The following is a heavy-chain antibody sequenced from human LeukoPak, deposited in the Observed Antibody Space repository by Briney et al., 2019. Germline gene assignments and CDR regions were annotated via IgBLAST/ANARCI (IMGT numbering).Heavy chain of an antibody. V-gene: IGHV3-30-3*01. CDR3: SREKDIVVVVPAMDV. Sequence: AGGSLRLSCAASGFTFSSYAMHWVRQAPGKGLEWVAVISYDGSNKYYADSVKGRFTISRDNSKNTLYLQMNSLRAEDTAVYYCSREKDIVVVVPAMDVWGQGTTVTVSS. J-gene: IGHJ6*02. CDR2: ISYDGSNK. CDR1: GFTFSSYA. D-gene: IGHD2-15*01.